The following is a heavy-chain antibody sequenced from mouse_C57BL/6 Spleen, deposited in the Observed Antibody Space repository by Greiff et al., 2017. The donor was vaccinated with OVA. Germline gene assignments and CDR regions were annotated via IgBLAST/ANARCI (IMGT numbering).Heavy chain of an antibody. V-gene: IGHV14-4*01. CDR2: IDPENGDT. CDR3: TTVEYYGSNPYYFDY. D-gene: IGHD1-1*01. Sequence: EVQLQQSGAELVRPGASVKLSCTASGFNFKDYYMPWVKQRPEQGLEWIGWIDPENGDTEYASKFQGKATITVDTSSNTAYLQLRILTSEDTAVYYCTTVEYYGSNPYYFDYWGQGTTLTVSS. J-gene: IGHJ2*01. CDR1: GFNFKDYY.